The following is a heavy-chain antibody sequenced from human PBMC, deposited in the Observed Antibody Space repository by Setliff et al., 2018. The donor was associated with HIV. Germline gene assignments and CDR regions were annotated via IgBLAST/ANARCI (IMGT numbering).Heavy chain of an antibody. CDR1: GGSISSSSYY. CDR3: ARHVGYSSSSLDY. Sequence: PSETLSLTCTVSGGSISSSSYYWGWIRQPPGKGLEWLGTIYYSGSTYYNPSLKSRVTLSVDTSKNQFSLKLSSVTAADTAVYYCARHVGYSSSSLDYWGQGTLVTVSS. D-gene: IGHD6-6*01. J-gene: IGHJ4*02. V-gene: IGHV4-39*01. CDR2: IYYSGST.